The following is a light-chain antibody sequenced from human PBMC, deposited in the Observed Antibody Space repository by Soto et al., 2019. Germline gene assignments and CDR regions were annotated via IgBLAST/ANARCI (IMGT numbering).Light chain of an antibody. CDR3: QQYGSSLIT. Sequence: EIVLTQSPATLSSFPGDRVTLSCRASQGVNTRLAWYQHRPGQAPRLLIYLTSNRAAGIPARFSGSGSGTDFTLTISRLEPEDFAVYYCQQYGSSLITFGQGTRLEIK. CDR1: QGVNTR. V-gene: IGKV3-20*01. CDR2: LTS. J-gene: IGKJ5*01.